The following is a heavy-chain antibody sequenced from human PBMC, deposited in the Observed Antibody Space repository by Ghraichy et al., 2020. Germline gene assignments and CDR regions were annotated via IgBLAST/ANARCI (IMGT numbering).Heavy chain of an antibody. J-gene: IGHJ4*02. CDR2: TNPNSGNT. D-gene: IGHD2-15*01. Sequence: SVKVSCKASGYIFTSYDINWVRQATGQGLEWMGWTNPNSGNTGYAQKFQGRVAMTRNTSISTAYMELSSLRSEDTAVYYCARRRLGYCSGDSCHTYYFDYWGQGTLVTVSS. CDR1: GYIFTSYD. V-gene: IGHV1-8*01. CDR3: ARRRLGYCSGDSCHTYYFDY.